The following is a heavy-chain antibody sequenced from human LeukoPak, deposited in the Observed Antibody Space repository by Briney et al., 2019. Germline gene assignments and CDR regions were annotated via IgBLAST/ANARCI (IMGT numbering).Heavy chain of an antibody. J-gene: IGHJ4*02. D-gene: IGHD3-22*01. V-gene: IGHV3-23*01. CDR3: AKADSSGYYAFDY. CDR2: ISGSGGST. CDR1: GFTFSSYA. Sequence: GGSLRLSCAASGFTFSSYAMSWVRQAPGKGLEWVSAISGSGGSTYYADSVKGRFTISRGNSKNTLYLQMNSLRAEDTAVYYCAKADSSGYYAFDYWGQGTLVTVSS.